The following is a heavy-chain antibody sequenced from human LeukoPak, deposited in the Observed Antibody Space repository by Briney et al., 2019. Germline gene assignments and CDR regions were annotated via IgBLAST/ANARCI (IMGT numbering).Heavy chain of an antibody. D-gene: IGHD6-6*01. V-gene: IGHV1-24*01. CDR2: FDPEDGET. CDR1: GYTLTELS. J-gene: IGHJ6*03. CDR3: ATDSSSYPNYYYYMDV. Sequence: ASVKVSCKVSGYTLTELSMHWVRQAPGKGLEWMGGFDPEDGETIYAQKFQGRVTMTEDTSTDTAYMELSSLRSEDTAVYYCATDSSSYPNYYYYMDVWGKGTTVTVSS.